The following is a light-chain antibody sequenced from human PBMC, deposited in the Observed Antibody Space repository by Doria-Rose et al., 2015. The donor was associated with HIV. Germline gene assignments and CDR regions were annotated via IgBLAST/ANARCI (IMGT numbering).Light chain of an antibody. CDR1: QSFSSTY. V-gene: IGKV3-20*01. J-gene: IGKJ1*01. CDR2: DGS. Sequence: TQSPGTLSLSPGERATLSCRASQSFSSTYLAWYHQKPGQAPSLLIYDGSTRATGIPDRFSASGSGTDFTLTINRLEPEDFALYYCLQYGTSWTFGQGTKVEI. CDR3: LQYGTSWT.